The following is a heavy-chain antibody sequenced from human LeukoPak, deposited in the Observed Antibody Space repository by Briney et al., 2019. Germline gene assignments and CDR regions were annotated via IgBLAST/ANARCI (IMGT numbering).Heavy chain of an antibody. V-gene: IGHV4-39*01. J-gene: IGHJ4*02. D-gene: IGHD4-17*01. CDR1: GASVSGSPYY. Sequence: SETLSLTCTVSGASVSGSPYYWGWLRQPPGKGLEWIGSIYSSGSTYYNASLQSRVTISIETSKIQISLRLNSVTAADTAVYYCARPRSRGDYDYWGQGTLVTVSS. CDR3: ARPRSRGDYDY. CDR2: IYSSGST.